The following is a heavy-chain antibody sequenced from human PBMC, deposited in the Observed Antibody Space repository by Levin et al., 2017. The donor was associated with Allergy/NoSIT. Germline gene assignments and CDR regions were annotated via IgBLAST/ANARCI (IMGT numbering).Heavy chain of an antibody. V-gene: IGHV4-61*01. J-gene: IGHJ4*02. D-gene: IGHD3-22*01. CDR2: IYYSGST. CDR1: GGSVSSGSYY. Sequence: SETLSLTCTVSGGSVSSGSYYWSWIRQPPGKGLEWIGYIYYSGSTNYNPSLKSRVTISVDTSKNQFSLKLSSVTAADTAVYYCARSSSGYYYYWGQGTLVTVSS. CDR3: ARSSSGYYYY.